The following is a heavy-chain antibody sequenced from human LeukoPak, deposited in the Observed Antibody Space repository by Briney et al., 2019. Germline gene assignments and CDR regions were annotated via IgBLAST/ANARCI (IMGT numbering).Heavy chain of an antibody. CDR2: INSDGSTT. CDR3: ARSALDY. V-gene: IGHV3-74*01. D-gene: IGHD3-3*02. Sequence: GGSLRLSCAASGFTFSSYWMHWVRQVPGKGLVWVSLINSDGSTTSYADSVKGRFTISRDNAKNTLYLQMNSLRVEDTAVYYCARSALDYWGQGTLVTVSS. CDR1: GFTFSSYW. J-gene: IGHJ4*02.